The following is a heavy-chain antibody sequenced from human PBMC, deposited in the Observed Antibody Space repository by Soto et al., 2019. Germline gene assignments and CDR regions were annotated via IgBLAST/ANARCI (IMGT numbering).Heavy chain of an antibody. CDR2: IIPIFGTA. CDR1: GGTFSSYA. V-gene: IGHV1-69*13. D-gene: IGHD2-2*01. Sequence: SVKVSCKASGGTFSSYAISWVRQAPGQGLEWMGGIIPIFGTANYAQKFQGRVTITADESTSTAYMELSSLRSEDTAVYYCASSDCSSTSCGFDPWGQGTLVTVSS. CDR3: ASSDCSSTSCGFDP. J-gene: IGHJ5*02.